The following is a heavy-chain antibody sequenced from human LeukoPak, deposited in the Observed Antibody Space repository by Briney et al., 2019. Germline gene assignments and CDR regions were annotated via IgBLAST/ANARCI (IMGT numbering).Heavy chain of an antibody. J-gene: IGHJ6*02. CDR1: GGSISSSSYY. D-gene: IGHD1-14*01. CDR2: IYYSGCT. CDR3: ARTGIKGNYYGMDV. V-gene: IGHV4-39*01. Sequence: PSETLSLTCTVSGGSISSSSYYWGWIRQPPGKGLEWIGSIYYSGCTYYNPSLKSRVTIPVDTSKNQFSLKLSSVTAADTAVYYCARTGIKGNYYGMDVWGQGTTVTVSS.